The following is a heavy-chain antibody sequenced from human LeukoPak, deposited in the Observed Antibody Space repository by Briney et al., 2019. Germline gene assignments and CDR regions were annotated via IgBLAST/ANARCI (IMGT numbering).Heavy chain of an antibody. V-gene: IGHV3-23*01. D-gene: IGHD2-2*01. CDR3: ARDPDIVVVPAAMKKYYYYGMDV. CDR2: ISGSGDIT. CDR1: GFTFGTHA. Sequence: GGSLRLSCGASGFTFGTHAMTWVRQAPGKGLEYVSLISGSGDITYYAHSLKGRFTISRDNAKNTLYLQMNSLRAEDTAVYYCARDPDIVVVPAAMKKYYYYGMDVWGKGTTVTVSS. J-gene: IGHJ6*04.